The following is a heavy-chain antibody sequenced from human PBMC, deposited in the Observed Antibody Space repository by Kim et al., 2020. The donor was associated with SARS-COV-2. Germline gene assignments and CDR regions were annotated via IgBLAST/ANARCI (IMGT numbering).Heavy chain of an antibody. CDR3: ATSERTGHFYFMDV. Sequence: SVKVSCKASGGTFSSSPISWVRQAPGQGLEWMGRIIPIFGIPNYAQKLQGRVIITADKSTSTAYMELSSLRSEDTAVYYCATSERTGHFYFMDVWGKGT. V-gene: IGHV1-69*02. J-gene: IGHJ6*03. CDR2: IIPIFGIP. D-gene: IGHD3-9*01. CDR1: GGTFSSSP.